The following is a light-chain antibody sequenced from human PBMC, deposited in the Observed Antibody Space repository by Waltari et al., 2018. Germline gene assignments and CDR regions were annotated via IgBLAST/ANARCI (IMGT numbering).Light chain of an antibody. CDR3: QQSYTTPYT. Sequence: IQMTQSPSSLPASVGDRATITCRASQYISPYLNWYQKRQGTAPNLLIYSSSTLQSGVPSRFSGSGSGTDFTLTISSLQPEDFATYYCQQSYTTPYTFGQGTMLEIK. CDR1: QYISPY. CDR2: SSS. V-gene: IGKV1-39*01. J-gene: IGKJ2*01.